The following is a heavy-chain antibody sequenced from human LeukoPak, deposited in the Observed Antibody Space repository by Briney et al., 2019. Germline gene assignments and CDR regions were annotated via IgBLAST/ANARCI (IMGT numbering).Heavy chain of an antibody. CDR2: ISSSGSTI. V-gene: IGHV3-48*03. J-gene: IGHJ1*01. CDR1: GFTFSSYE. D-gene: IGHD3-22*01. CDR3: ARTCSGYYYSHQCFQH. Sequence: GGSLRLSCAASGFTFSSYEMNWVRQAPGKGLEWVSYISSSGSTIYYADSVKGRFTISRDNAKNSLYLQMNSLRAEDTAVYYCARTCSGYYYSHQCFQHWGQGTLVTVSS.